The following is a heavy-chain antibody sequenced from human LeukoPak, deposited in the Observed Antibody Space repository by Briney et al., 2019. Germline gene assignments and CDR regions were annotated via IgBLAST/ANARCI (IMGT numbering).Heavy chain of an antibody. CDR1: GYNFISYY. V-gene: IGHV1-46*01. J-gene: IGHJ6*02. D-gene: IGHD5-18*01. Sequence: PWASVTVSCKASGYNFISYYMHWVRQAPGQGLEWMGIINPSGGSTSYAQKFQDRVTMTRDTSTSTVYMELSSLKSEDTAVYYCAREDVVLVDAVRYYYYGMDVWGQGTTVTVSS. CDR2: INPSGGST. CDR3: AREDVVLVDAVRYYYYGMDV.